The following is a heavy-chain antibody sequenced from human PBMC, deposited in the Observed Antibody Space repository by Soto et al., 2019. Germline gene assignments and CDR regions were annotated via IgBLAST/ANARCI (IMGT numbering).Heavy chain of an antibody. D-gene: IGHD5-18*01. CDR1: GFTFSSYA. V-gene: IGHV3-23*01. CDR3: ASGRDGYGGAFDI. Sequence: GGSLRLSCAASGFTFSSYAMSWVRQAPGKGLEWVSAISGSGGSTYYADSVKGRFTISRDNSKNTLYLQMNSLRAEDTAVYYCASGRDGYGGAFDIWGQGTMVTVSS. J-gene: IGHJ3*02. CDR2: ISGSGGST.